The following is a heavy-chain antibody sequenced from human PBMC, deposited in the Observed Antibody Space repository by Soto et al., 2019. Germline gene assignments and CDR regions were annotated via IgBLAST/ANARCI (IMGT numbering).Heavy chain of an antibody. V-gene: IGHV4-31*03. D-gene: IGHD3-22*01. CDR3: ARLNYYDSSGPPSNWFDP. CDR1: VGSISSGGYY. Sequence: SLTCTVSVGSISSGGYYWSWIRQHPGKGLEWIGYIYYSGSTYYNPSLKSRVTISVDTSKNQFSLKLSSVTAADTAVYYCARLNYYDSSGPPSNWFDPWGQGTLVTVSS. J-gene: IGHJ5*02. CDR2: IYYSGST.